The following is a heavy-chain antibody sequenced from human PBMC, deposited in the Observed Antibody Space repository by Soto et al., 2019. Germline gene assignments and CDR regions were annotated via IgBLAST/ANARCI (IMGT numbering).Heavy chain of an antibody. CDR3: ARSPGVVTAMGQPLNY. Sequence: QVQLVQSGAEVKKPGSSVKVSCKASGGTFSSYAISWVRQAPGQGLEWMGGIIPIFGTANYAQKFQGRVTITADESTSTAYMELSSMRSEDTAVYYCARSPGVVTAMGQPLNYWGQGTLVTVSS. CDR2: IIPIFGTA. V-gene: IGHV1-69*01. D-gene: IGHD2-21*02. J-gene: IGHJ4*02. CDR1: GGTFSSYA.